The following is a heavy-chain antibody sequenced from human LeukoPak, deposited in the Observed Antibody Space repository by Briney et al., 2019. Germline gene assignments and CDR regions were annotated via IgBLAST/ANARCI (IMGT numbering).Heavy chain of an antibody. CDR2: INHSGST. J-gene: IGHJ4*02. CDR3: ARRGRSMVRGVILG. Sequence: SETLSLTCAVYGGSFSGYYWSWIRQPPGKGLEWIGEINHSGSTNYNPSLKSRVTISVDTSKNQFSLKLSSVTTAGTAVYYCARRGRSMVRGVILGWGQGTLVTVSS. D-gene: IGHD3-10*01. CDR1: GGSFSGYY. V-gene: IGHV4-34*01.